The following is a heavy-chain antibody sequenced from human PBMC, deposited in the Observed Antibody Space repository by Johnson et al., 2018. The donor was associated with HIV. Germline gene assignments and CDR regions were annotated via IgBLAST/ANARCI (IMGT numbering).Heavy chain of an antibody. CDR1: GFTFDDFP. V-gene: IGHV3-66*01. CDR2: IYSGGST. CDR3: ARDRGSSWPYDAFDI. Sequence: VQLVESGGGLVQPGGSLRLSCAASGFTFDDFPLDWVRQAPGKGLEWVSVIYSGGSTYYADSVKGRFTISRDNSKNTLYLQMNSLRAEDTAVYYCARDRGSSWPYDAFDIWGQGTMVTVSS. J-gene: IGHJ3*02. D-gene: IGHD6-13*01.